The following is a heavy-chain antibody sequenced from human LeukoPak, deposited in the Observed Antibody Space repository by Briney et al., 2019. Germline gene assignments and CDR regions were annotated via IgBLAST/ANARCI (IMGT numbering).Heavy chain of an antibody. D-gene: IGHD4-23*01. V-gene: IGHV1-69*04. CDR3: ARDPPKGRPTVVTPWFDP. Sequence: SVKVSCKASGGTFSSYAISWVRQAPGQGLEWMGRIIPILGIANYAQKFQGRVTITADKSTSTAYMELSSLGSEDTAVYYCARDPPKGRPTVVTPWFDPWGQGTLVTVSS. J-gene: IGHJ5*02. CDR2: IIPILGIA. CDR1: GGTFSSYA.